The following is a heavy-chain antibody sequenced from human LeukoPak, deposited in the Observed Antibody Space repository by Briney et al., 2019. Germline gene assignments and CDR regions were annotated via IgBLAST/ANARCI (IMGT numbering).Heavy chain of an antibody. CDR2: IYTSGST. CDR3: ARAWVRGVISHRNNWFDP. CDR1: GGSISSYY. J-gene: IGHJ5*02. V-gene: IGHV4-4*07. D-gene: IGHD3-10*01. Sequence: SETLSLTCTVSGGSISSYYWSWIQQPAGKGLEWIGRIYTSGSTNYNPSLKSRVTMSVDTSKNQFSLKLSSVTAADTAVYYCARAWVRGVISHRNNWFDPWGQGTLVTVSS.